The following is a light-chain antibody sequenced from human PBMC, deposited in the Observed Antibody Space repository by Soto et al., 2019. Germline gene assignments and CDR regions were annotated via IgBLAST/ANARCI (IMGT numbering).Light chain of an antibody. V-gene: IGLV4-69*01. J-gene: IGLJ3*02. CDR2: LNSDGSH. CDR1: SGHSNYA. Sequence: QLVLTQSPSASASLGASVKLTCTLSSGHSNYAIAWHQQRPEKGPRYLMKLNSDGSHTKADGMPDRFSGSSSGAERYLTISSLQSEDEADYYCQTWDTGIRVFGGGTKFTVL. CDR3: QTWDTGIRV.